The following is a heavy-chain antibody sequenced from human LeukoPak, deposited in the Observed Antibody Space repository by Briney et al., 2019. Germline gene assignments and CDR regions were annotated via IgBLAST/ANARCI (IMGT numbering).Heavy chain of an antibody. D-gene: IGHD1-26*01. CDR1: GFTFSNYA. CDR3: AGGATSVVDY. J-gene: IGHJ4*02. CDR2: LYGGGNT. Sequence: GGSLRLSCAASGFTFSNYAMSWVRQAPGKGLEWVSFLYGGGNTHYADSVKGRFTISRDTSKNTLYLQMNSLRAADTAVYYCAGGATSVVDYWGQGTLVTVSS. V-gene: IGHV3-53*01.